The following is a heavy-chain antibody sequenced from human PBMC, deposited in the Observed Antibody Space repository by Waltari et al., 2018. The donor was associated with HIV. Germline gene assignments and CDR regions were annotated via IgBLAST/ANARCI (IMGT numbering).Heavy chain of an antibody. CDR2: IDPCYSDT. CDR1: GYSFTSYW. J-gene: IGHJ4*02. Sequence: EVQLVQSGAEVKKPGESLKISCKGSGYSFTSYWIGWVRQMPGKGLAWMGIIDPCYSDTEYIPAFQGQVTISADKSVSTAYLQWGSLRASDTAMYYCARGGGYDYNYFDFWGQETLVAVSS. V-gene: IGHV5-51*01. D-gene: IGHD5-12*01. CDR3: ARGGGYDYNYFDF.